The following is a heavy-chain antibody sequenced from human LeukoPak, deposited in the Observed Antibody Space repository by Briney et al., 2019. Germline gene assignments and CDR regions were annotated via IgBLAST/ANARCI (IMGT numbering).Heavy chain of an antibody. Sequence: ASVKVSCKASGYTFTNSYIHWVRQAPGQVLEWTGLINPDGGNTNYAQNFQGRVTLTRDTSTSTVYMELSSLRSEDTAIYHCARIRDGYNDAYNIWGQGTVVTVPS. CDR1: GYTFTNSY. D-gene: IGHD5-24*01. V-gene: IGHV1-46*01. CDR2: INPDGGNT. CDR3: ARIRDGYNDAYNI. J-gene: IGHJ3*02.